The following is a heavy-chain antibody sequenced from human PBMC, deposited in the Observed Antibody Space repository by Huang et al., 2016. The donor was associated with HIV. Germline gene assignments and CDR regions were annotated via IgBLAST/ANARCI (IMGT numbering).Heavy chain of an antibody. CDR3: ARINYYDSSGYHNAFDI. Sequence: QVQLQESGPGLVKPSQPLSLACTVSGGSISSDKYSWSWRRQPAGKGREGSGHIYTSGSTNYSPSLKSRVTISVDMSKNQFSLRLNSVTAADTAVYYCARINYYDSSGYHNAFDIWGQGTMVTVSS. D-gene: IGHD3-22*01. CDR1: GGSISSDKYS. V-gene: IGHV4-61*09. J-gene: IGHJ3*02. CDR2: IYTSGST.